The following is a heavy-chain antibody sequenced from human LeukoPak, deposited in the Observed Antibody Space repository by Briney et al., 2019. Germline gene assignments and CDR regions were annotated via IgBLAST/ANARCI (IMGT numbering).Heavy chain of an antibody. Sequence: SETLSLTCTVSGSSISSYYWSWIRQPPGKGLEWIGYIYYSGSTNYNPSLKSRVTISVDTSKNQFSPKLSSVTAADTAVYYCASGYSSSWYYFDYWGQGTLVTVSS. CDR3: ASGYSSSWYYFDY. D-gene: IGHD6-13*01. CDR2: IYYSGST. V-gene: IGHV4-59*01. CDR1: GSSISSYY. J-gene: IGHJ4*02.